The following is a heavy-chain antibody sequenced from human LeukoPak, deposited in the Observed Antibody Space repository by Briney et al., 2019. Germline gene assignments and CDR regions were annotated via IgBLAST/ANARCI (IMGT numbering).Heavy chain of an antibody. CDR3: ARVAGTIRIWPQPFGDGMDV. CDR2: ISGSGRST. D-gene: IGHD3-16*01. Sequence: GGSLRLSCAASRFTFSNYVMSWVRQAPGGGLECVSAISGSGRSTYYADSVKGRFTISRDNSKNTLYLQMNSLRAEDTALYYCARVAGTIRIWPQPFGDGMDVWGQGTTVTVSS. J-gene: IGHJ6*02. CDR1: RFTFSNYV. V-gene: IGHV3-23*01.